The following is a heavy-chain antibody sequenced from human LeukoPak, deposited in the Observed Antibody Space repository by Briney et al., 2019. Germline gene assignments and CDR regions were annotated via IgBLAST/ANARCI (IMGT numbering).Heavy chain of an antibody. J-gene: IGHJ5*02. CDR1: GGSFSGYY. CDR3: ASALTPYGDHVGINWFDP. CDR2: IYYSGST. V-gene: IGHV4-34*01. D-gene: IGHD4-17*01. Sequence: SETLSLTCAVYGGSFSGYYWSWIRQPPGKGLEWIGSIYYSGSTSYNPSLKSRVTISVHTSKNQFSLQLSSVTAADTAVYYCASALTPYGDHVGINWFDPWGQGTPVTVSS.